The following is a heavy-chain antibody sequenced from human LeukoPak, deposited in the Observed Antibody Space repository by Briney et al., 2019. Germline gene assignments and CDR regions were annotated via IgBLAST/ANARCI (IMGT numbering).Heavy chain of an antibody. V-gene: IGHV1-2*06. D-gene: IGHD2-21*02. CDR3: ARDRANCGGDCYSGWFDH. J-gene: IGHJ5*02. Sequence: ASVKVSCKASGYTFTGYYMHCVRQAPGQGLEWMGRINPNSGGTNYAQKFQGRVTMTRDTSISTAYMELSRLRSDDTAVYYCARDRANCGGDCYSGWFDHWGQGTLVTVSS. CDR2: INPNSGGT. CDR1: GYTFTGYY.